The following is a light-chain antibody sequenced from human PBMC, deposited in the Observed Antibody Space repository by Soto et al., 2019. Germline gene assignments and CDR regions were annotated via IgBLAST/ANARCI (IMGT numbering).Light chain of an antibody. V-gene: IGLV1-40*01. CDR3: PSYDSSLSVVV. CDR1: SSNMGAEYD. Sequence: QSVLTQPSSVSGAPGQTVTISCTGSSSNMGAEYDVHWYQQLPGGAPKLLIYESSDRLSGVPDRFSGSKSGASASLAFTGLQAEDEANYYCPSYDSSLSVVVFGGGTKLTVL. CDR2: ESS. J-gene: IGLJ2*01.